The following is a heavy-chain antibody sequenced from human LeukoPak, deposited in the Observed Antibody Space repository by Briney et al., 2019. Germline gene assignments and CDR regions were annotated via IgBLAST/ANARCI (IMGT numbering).Heavy chain of an antibody. Sequence: GGSLRLSCAASGFTFSDYWMTWVRQAPGKGLEWVANIKPDGSEKYYVDSVRGRFTISRDNAKNSLYLQMNSLRAEDTAVYYCARVGYTSGWFRNWGQGTLLTVSS. J-gene: IGHJ4*02. CDR2: IKPDGSEK. V-gene: IGHV3-7*01. CDR1: GFTFSDYW. CDR3: ARVGYTSGWFRN. D-gene: IGHD6-19*01.